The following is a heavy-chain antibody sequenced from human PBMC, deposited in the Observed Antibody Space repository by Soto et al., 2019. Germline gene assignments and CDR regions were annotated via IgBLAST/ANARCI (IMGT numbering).Heavy chain of an antibody. V-gene: IGHV4-30-4*01. CDR1: GGSISSGDSY. J-gene: IGHJ6*02. CDR2: IYYTGST. CDR3: ATGYDIPFRNRMAV. Sequence: QVQLQESGPGLVKPSQTLSIKCSVSGGSISSGDSYWSWIRQPPGKGLEWIGYIYYTGSTYSTPYLKSRVSISIDTSKKSLSLKLSSVTAADTAVYYWATGYDIPFRNRMAVWGQGTKVTVSS. D-gene: IGHD3-9*01.